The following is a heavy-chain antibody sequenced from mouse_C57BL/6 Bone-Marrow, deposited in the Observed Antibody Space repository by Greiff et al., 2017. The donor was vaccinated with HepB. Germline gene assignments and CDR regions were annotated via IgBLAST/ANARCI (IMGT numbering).Heavy chain of an antibody. CDR2: IDPEDGET. V-gene: IGHV14-2*01. D-gene: IGHD3-2*02. CDR3: AEQLRLRYAMDY. J-gene: IGHJ4*01. Sequence: VQLQQSGAELVKPGASVKLSCTASGFNIKDYYMHWVKQRTEQGLEWIGRIDPEDGETKYAPNFQGKATITADTSSNTAYLQLSSLTSEDTAVYYCAEQLRLRYAMDYWGQGTSVTVSS. CDR1: GFNIKDYY.